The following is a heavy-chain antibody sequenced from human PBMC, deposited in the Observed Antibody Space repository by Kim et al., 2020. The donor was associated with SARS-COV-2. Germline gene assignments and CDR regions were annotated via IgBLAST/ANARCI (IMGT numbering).Heavy chain of an antibody. CDR1: GGSFSGYY. CDR3: ARGAYGYSSSWIKSRYYYYGMDV. CDR2: INHSGST. Sequence: SETLSLTCAVYGGSFSGYYWSWIRQPPGKGLEWIGEINHSGSTNYNPSLKSRVTISVDTSKNQFSLKLSSVTAADTAVYYCARGAYGYSSSWIKSRYYYYGMDVWGQGTTVTVSS. J-gene: IGHJ6*02. V-gene: IGHV4-34*01. D-gene: IGHD6-13*01.